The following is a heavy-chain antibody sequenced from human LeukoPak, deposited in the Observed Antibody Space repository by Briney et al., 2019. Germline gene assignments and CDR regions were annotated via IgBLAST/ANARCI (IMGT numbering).Heavy chain of an antibody. Sequence: GGSLRLSCAASGFTFSNYAMSWVRQAPGKGLEWVSLISGDGGSTYYADSVKGRFTISRDNSKNSLYLQMNSLRTEDTALYYCAKEVVLAATGNWFDPWGQGTLVTVSS. CDR2: ISGDGGST. J-gene: IGHJ5*02. D-gene: IGHD2-15*01. CDR1: GFTFSNYA. CDR3: AKEVVLAATGNWFDP. V-gene: IGHV3-43*02.